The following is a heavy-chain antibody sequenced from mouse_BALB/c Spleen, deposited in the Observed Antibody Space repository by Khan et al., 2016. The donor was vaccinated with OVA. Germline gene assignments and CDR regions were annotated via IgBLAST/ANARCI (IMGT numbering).Heavy chain of an antibody. V-gene: IGHV1S137*01. CDR1: GYTFTDYA. CDR2: ISTYSGNT. J-gene: IGHJ2*01. Sequence: QVQLKQSGPELVRPGVSVKISCKGSGYTFTDYAMYWVKQSHAESLEWIGLISTYSGNTNYNQKFKGKAIMTVDNAYNKAYMEPASLTSEASAIYSCAGPAYDGYYDDWGQGTTLTVSS. CDR3: AGPAYDGYYDD. D-gene: IGHD2-3*01.